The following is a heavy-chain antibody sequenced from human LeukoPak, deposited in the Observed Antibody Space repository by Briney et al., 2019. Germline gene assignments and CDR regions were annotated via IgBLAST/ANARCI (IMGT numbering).Heavy chain of an antibody. V-gene: IGHV3-64D*06. J-gene: IGHJ4*02. CDR3: VRGTGY. Sequence: PGGSLRLSCSVSGFTFSTYVMHWVRQAPGKGLEYVAAISSNGDNTYYADSVKGRFTISRDNSKNTLYLQMSSLSADDTAVYHCVRGTGYWGQGTLVTVSS. CDR2: ISSNGDNT. CDR1: GFTFSTYV.